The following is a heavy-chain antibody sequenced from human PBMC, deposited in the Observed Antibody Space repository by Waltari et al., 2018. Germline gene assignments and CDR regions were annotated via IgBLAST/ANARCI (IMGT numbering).Heavy chain of an antibody. J-gene: IGHJ6*02. V-gene: IGHV1-2*02. CDR3: ARWVFGGSYYPIGYYYYGMDV. CDR2: INPNSGGT. D-gene: IGHD1-26*01. Sequence: QVQLVQSGAEVKKPGASVKVSCKASGYTFTGYYMHWVRQAPGQGLEWMGWINPNSGGTNYAQKFQGRVTMTRDTSISTAYMELSRLRSDDTAVYYCARWVFGGSYYPIGYYYYGMDVWGQGTTVTVSS. CDR1: GYTFTGYY.